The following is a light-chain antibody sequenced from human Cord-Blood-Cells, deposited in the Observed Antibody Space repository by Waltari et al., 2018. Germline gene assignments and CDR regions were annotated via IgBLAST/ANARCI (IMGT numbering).Light chain of an antibody. Sequence: QSVLTPPPSASGTPGQRVTLSCSGRRSNIGSNYVYWYQPLPGTAPKPLIYRNNQRPSGVPDRFSGSKSGTSASLAISGLRSEDEADYYCAAWDDSLSGWVFGGGTKLTVL. CDR3: AAWDDSLSGWV. CDR2: RNN. V-gene: IGLV1-47*01. J-gene: IGLJ3*02. CDR1: RSNIGSNY.